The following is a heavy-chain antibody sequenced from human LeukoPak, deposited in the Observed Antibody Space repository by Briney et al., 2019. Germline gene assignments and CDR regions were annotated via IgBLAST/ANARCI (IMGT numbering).Heavy chain of an antibody. CDR2: ISGSGGST. CDR3: AKHNWGSYYYYYMDV. CDR1: GFTFSSYA. V-gene: IGHV3-23*01. D-gene: IGHD7-27*01. Sequence: PGGSLRLSCAASGFTFSSYAMSWVRQAPGKGLEWVSAISGSGGSTYYTDSVKGRFTTSRDNSKNTLYLQMNDLRPEDTAVYSCAKHNWGSYYYYYMDVWGKGTTVTVSS. J-gene: IGHJ6*03.